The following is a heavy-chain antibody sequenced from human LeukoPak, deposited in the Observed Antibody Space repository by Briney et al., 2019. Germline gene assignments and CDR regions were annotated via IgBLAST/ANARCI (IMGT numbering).Heavy chain of an antibody. Sequence: GASVKVSCKVSGYTFTELSMHWVRQAPGKGLEWMGGFDPEDGETIYAQKFQGRVTMTEDTSTDTAYMELSSLRSEDTAVYYCATGSYYDSSGYLPEARYNWFDPWGQGTLVTVSS. V-gene: IGHV1-24*01. CDR1: GYTFTELS. D-gene: IGHD3-22*01. J-gene: IGHJ5*02. CDR2: FDPEDGET. CDR3: ATGSYYDSSGYLPEARYNWFDP.